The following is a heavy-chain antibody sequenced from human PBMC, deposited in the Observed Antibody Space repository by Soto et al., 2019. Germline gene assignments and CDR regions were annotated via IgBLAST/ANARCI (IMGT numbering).Heavy chain of an antibody. V-gene: IGHV3-23*01. Sequence: EVQLLESGGGLEQPGGSLRLSCAASGFTFNNYAMNWVRQAPGKGLEWISTISDTGGRTFYADSVKARFTISRDNAKNPLSLQPNTLRAEDTAVYFCAKQRHHWQQVGDLDYRGQGTLVTVSS. J-gene: IGHJ4*01. CDR2: ISDTGGRT. CDR3: AKQRHHWQQVGDLDY. D-gene: IGHD6-13*01. CDR1: GFTFNNYA.